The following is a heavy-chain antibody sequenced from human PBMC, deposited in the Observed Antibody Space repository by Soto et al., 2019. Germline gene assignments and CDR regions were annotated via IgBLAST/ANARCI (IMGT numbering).Heavy chain of an antibody. J-gene: IGHJ4*02. CDR2: ISSDGSNK. CDR3: AKKRGSSYGSFDY. CDR1: GFTFSSYG. D-gene: IGHD5-18*01. V-gene: IGHV3-30*18. Sequence: QVQLVESGGGVVQPVRSLRLSCAASGFTFSSYGMDWVRQAPGKGLEWVAVISSDGSNKYYADSVKGRFTISRDNSNNTLYLQMNSLRGEDTALYYCAKKRGSSYGSFDYWGQGTLVTVSS.